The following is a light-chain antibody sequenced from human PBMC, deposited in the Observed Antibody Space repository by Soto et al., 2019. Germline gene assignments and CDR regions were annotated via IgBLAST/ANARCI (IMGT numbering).Light chain of an antibody. CDR2: WAS. J-gene: IGKJ4*01. CDR3: QQYYNTPLT. CDR1: QSVLHSSNNKNR. V-gene: IGKV4-1*01. Sequence: DIVMTQSPDSLAVSLGERANINCKSSQSVLHSSNNKNRLAWYQQKLGQPPKLLIYWASTRESGVPDRFSGSGSGTDFTLTISGLQAEDVAVYYCQQYYNTPLTFGGGTKVEIK.